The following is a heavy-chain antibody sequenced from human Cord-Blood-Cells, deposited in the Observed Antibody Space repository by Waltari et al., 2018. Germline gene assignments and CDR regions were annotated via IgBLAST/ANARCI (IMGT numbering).Heavy chain of an antibody. CDR1: GFTFSSYG. CDR2: IWYDGSNK. D-gene: IGHD7-27*01. V-gene: IGHV3-33*01. Sequence: QVQLVESGGGVVQPGRSLRLSCAASGFTFSSYGMHWFRQAPGTGLEWVAVIWYDGSNKYYADSVKGRFTISRDNSKNTLYLQMNSLRAEDTAVYYCARDSPLTGDWYFDLWGRGTLVTVSS. CDR3: ARDSPLTGDWYFDL. J-gene: IGHJ2*01.